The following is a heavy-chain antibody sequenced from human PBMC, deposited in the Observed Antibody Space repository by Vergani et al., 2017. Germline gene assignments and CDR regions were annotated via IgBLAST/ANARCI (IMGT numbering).Heavy chain of an antibody. CDR1: GYTFSNYY. V-gene: IGHV1-46*03. J-gene: IGHJ4*02. D-gene: IGHD3-9*01. Sequence: QVQVVQSGAEVKKSGASVKVSCKTSGYTFSNYYMHWVRPAPGQGLEWMGIINPSGGHTNYAQKFQGRVTMTRDTSTSTVYMDLSSLRSEDTAIYYCARGDDGILTGYRYWVQGTLVTVSA. CDR2: INPSGGHT. CDR3: ARGDDGILTGYRY.